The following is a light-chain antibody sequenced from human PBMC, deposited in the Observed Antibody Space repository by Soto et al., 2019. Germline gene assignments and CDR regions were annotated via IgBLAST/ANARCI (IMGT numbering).Light chain of an antibody. Sequence: EIVLTQSPGTLSLSPGERATLSCRASQSVSSSNLVWYQQKPGQAPRLLIYGASRRATGIPDRFSGSASGTDSTLTISRMEPEDFAVYHCQQYGRSWTFGQGTKLDIK. CDR1: QSVSSSN. J-gene: IGKJ1*01. V-gene: IGKV3-20*01. CDR3: QQYGRSWT. CDR2: GAS.